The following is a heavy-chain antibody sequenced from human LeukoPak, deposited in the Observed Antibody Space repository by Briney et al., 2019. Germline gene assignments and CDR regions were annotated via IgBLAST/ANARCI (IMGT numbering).Heavy chain of an antibody. CDR1: GFTFSSSW. Sequence: GGSLRLSCVASGFTFSSSWMSWVRRAPGKGLEWVANIKQDGTEEYYVDSVRGRFSISEDNAKNSLYLQMNSLRAEDTAVYYCARDPCHGALDYWGQGALVTVSS. D-gene: IGHD2-2*01. J-gene: IGHJ4*02. V-gene: IGHV3-7*03. CDR2: IKQDGTEE. CDR3: ARDPCHGALDY.